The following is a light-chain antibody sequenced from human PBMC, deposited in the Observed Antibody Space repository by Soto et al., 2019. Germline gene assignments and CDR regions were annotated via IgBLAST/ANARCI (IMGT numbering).Light chain of an antibody. CDR1: QSVSSY. J-gene: IGKJ1*01. CDR3: QQRSNWPRT. CDR2: DAS. Sequence: EIVLTQSPATLSLSPGEIATLSCRASQSVSSYLAWYQQKPGQAPRLLIYDASNRATGIPARFSGSGSGTDFPLTISSLEPADFAVYYCQQRSNWPRTFGQGTKVEIK. V-gene: IGKV3-11*01.